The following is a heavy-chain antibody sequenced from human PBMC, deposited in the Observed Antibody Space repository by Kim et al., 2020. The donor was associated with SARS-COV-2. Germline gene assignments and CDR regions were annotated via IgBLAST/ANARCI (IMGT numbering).Heavy chain of an antibody. J-gene: IGHJ4*02. V-gene: IGHV4-59*09. Sequence: YTPSLKSRVTMSVDTSKNQFALNVRSVTAADTAVYYCTRGAHSGWYYFDYWGQGALVTVSS. CDR3: TRGAHSGWYYFDY. D-gene: IGHD6-19*01.